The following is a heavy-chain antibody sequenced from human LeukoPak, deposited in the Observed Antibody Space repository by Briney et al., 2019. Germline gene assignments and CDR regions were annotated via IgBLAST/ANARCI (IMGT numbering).Heavy chain of an antibody. Sequence: ASVKVSCKASGYTFTSYGISWVRPAPGQGLEWMGWISAYNGNTNYAQKLQGRVTMTTDTSTSTAYMELRSLRSDDTAVYYCARAGASSSWSPFDPWGQGTLVTVSS. CDR2: ISAYNGNT. V-gene: IGHV1-18*01. CDR1: GYTFTSYG. D-gene: IGHD6-13*01. CDR3: ARAGASSSWSPFDP. J-gene: IGHJ5*02.